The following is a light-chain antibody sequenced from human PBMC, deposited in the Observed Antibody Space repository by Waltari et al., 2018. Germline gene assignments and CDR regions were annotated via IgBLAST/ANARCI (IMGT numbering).Light chain of an antibody. CDR3: QQYNSYSYT. J-gene: IGKJ2*01. Sequence: DLHITQYPSTLSASVGYRVTITGRASQSISSWLAWYQQKPGKAPKLLIYKASSLESGVPSRFSGSGSGTEFTLTISSLQPDDFATYYCQQYNSYSYTFGQGTKLESK. V-gene: IGKV1-5*03. CDR2: KAS. CDR1: QSISSW.